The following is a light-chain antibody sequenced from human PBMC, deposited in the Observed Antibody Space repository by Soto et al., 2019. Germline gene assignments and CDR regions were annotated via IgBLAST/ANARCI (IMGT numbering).Light chain of an antibody. Sequence: EIVLTQSPATLSLSPGERATLSCRSSQSLSSYLAWYQQKPGQAPRLLIYDASNRATGIPARFSDSGSGTGFTLTISSLEPEDFAVYYCQQRSNWPPRSTFGGGTKVEIK. CDR3: QQRSNWPPRST. J-gene: IGKJ4*01. V-gene: IGKV3-11*01. CDR1: QSLSSY. CDR2: DAS.